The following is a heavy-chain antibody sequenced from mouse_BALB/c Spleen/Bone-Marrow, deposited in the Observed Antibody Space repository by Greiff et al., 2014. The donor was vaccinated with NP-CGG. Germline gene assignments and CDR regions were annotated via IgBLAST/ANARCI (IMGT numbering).Heavy chain of an antibody. Sequence: VQLKESGAELVRPGSLVKLSCKASGFNIKDYYLHWVKQRPEQGLEWIGWIDPENGDTIYDPEFQGKASITADTSSNTAYLQLSSLTSEDTAVYYCASGLPPFYWGQGTTLTVSS. D-gene: IGHD2-4*01. V-gene: IGHV14-1*02. CDR3: ASGLPPFY. J-gene: IGHJ2*01. CDR2: IDPENGDT. CDR1: GFNIKDYY.